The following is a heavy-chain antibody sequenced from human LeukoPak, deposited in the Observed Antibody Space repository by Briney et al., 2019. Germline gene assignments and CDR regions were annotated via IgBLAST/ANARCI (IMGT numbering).Heavy chain of an antibody. CDR1: GFTFSSYA. CDR2: ISSNGGST. V-gene: IGHV3-64*01. J-gene: IGHJ4*02. Sequence: GGSLRLSCAASGFTFSSYAMHWVRQAPGKGLEYVSAISSNGGSTYYANSVKGRFTISRDNSKTTLYLQMGSLRAEDMAVYYCARDRGGHFDYWGQGTLVTVSS. D-gene: IGHD3-10*01. CDR3: ARDRGGHFDY.